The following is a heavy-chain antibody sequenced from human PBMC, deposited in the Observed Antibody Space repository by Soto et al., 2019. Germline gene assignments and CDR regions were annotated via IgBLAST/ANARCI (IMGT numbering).Heavy chain of an antibody. J-gene: IGHJ3*01. CDR3: ARDGDDYYDASGYYGLFDV. Sequence: GGSLRLSCAASGFTFSSYSMNWVRQAPGKGLQWVASVDSSRRYIYYADSVKGRFTISRDNAKMYLQMNSLRPEDTAVYYCARDGDDYYDASGYYGLFDVWGQGTMVTVSS. D-gene: IGHD3-22*01. CDR1: GFTFSSYS. V-gene: IGHV3-21*01. CDR2: VDSSRRYI.